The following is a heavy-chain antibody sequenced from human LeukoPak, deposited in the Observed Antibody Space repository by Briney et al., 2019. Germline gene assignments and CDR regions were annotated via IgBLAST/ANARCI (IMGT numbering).Heavy chain of an antibody. CDR1: GFAFGVFA. V-gene: IGHV3-64D*08. CDR2: ISENGDRT. CDR3: VKDLSGWYSFDY. D-gene: IGHD6-19*01. J-gene: IGHJ4*02. Sequence: GGSLRLSCSASGFAFGVFAIHWVRQAPGKGLECVSSISENGDRTNHADSVKGRFTISRDNSKNTLYLQMTSLRVEDTAVYYCVKDLSGWYSFDYWGQGTLVTVSS.